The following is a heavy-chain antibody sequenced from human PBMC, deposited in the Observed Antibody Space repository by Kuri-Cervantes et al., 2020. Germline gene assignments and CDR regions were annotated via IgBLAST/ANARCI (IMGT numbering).Heavy chain of an antibody. Sequence: GESLKISCAASGFTFSDYYMSWIRQAPGKGLEWVSYISSSGSTIYYADSVKGRFTISRDNAKNLVYLHLNSLRAEDTAVYYCARDVPLSGRGAFDYWGQGTLVTVSS. CDR2: ISSSGSTI. V-gene: IGHV3-11*04. J-gene: IGHJ4*02. CDR3: ARDVPLSGRGAFDY. D-gene: IGHD3-10*01. CDR1: GFTFSDYY.